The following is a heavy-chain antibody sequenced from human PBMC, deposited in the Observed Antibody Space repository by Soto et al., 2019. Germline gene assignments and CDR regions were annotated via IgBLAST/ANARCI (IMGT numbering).Heavy chain of an antibody. Sequence: PSETLSLTCAVYGGSFSGYYWSWIRQPPGKGLEWIGEINHSGSTNYNPSLKSRVTISVDTSKNQFSLKLSSVTAADTAVYYCARETGYCSSTSCWHYYYYYGMDVWGQGTTVTVSS. CDR3: ARETGYCSSTSCWHYYYYYGMDV. CDR2: INHSGST. V-gene: IGHV4-34*01. D-gene: IGHD2-2*01. J-gene: IGHJ6*02. CDR1: GGSFSGYY.